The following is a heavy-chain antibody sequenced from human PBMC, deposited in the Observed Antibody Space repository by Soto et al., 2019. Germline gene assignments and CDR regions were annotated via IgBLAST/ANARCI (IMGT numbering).Heavy chain of an antibody. D-gene: IGHD3-22*01. V-gene: IGHV1-46*01. CDR1: GYTFTSYY. CDR3: AINTPRYYYDSSNFRAFDI. J-gene: IGHJ3*02. Sequence: ASVKVSCKASGYTFTSYYMHWVRQAPGQGLERMGIINPSGGSTSYAQKFQGRVTMTRDTSTSTVYMELSSLRSEDTAVYYCAINTPRYYYDSSNFRAFDIWGQGTMVTVSS. CDR2: INPSGGST.